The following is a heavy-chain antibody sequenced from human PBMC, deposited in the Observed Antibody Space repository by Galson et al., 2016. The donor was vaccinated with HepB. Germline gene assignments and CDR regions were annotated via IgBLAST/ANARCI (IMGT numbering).Heavy chain of an antibody. CDR3: ARESSWGFDP. V-gene: IGHV1-2*02. D-gene: IGHD6-13*01. J-gene: IGHJ5*02. CDR2: INCNSGGT. CDR1: GYTFTAYY. Sequence: SVKVSCKASGYTFTAYYMHWERQAPGQGLEWMGSINCNSGGTNYAQKFEGRVTMTRDTSVTTVYMEMSRLISDDTATYFCARESSWGFDPWGQGTLIPV.